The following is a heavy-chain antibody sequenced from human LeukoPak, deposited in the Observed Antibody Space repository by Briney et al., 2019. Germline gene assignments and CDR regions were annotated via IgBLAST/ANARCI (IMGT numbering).Heavy chain of an antibody. D-gene: IGHD4/OR15-4a*01. Sequence: SVKVSCKASGGTFSSYAISWVRQAPGQGLEWMGRIIPILGIANYAQKFQGRVTITADKSTSTAYMELSSLRSEDTAVYYCAPTMDNYYGMDVWGQGTTVTVSS. J-gene: IGHJ6*02. CDR1: GGTFSSYA. CDR2: IIPILGIA. V-gene: IGHV1-69*04. CDR3: APTMDNYYGMDV.